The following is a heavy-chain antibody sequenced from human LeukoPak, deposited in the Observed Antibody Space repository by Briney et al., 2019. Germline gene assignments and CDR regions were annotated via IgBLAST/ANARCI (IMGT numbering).Heavy chain of an antibody. CDR1: GGSISSGSYY. CDR2: ISTSGST. V-gene: IGHV4-61*02. Sequence: SETLSLTCTVSGGSISSGSYYWSWIRQPAGKGLEWIGRISTSGSTNYNPSLNSRVTISVDTSKNQFSLKLSSVTAADTAVYYCARDVLGSYYGMIDYWGQGTLVTVSS. CDR3: ARDVLGSYYGMIDY. J-gene: IGHJ4*02. D-gene: IGHD1-26*01.